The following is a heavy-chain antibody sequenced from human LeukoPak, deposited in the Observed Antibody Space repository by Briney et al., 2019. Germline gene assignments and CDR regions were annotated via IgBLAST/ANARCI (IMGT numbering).Heavy chain of an antibody. J-gene: IGHJ5*02. V-gene: IGHV4-59*08. CDR2: IYYSGST. CDR3: ARPLDCSSTSCYTEAWFDP. D-gene: IGHD2-2*02. Sequence: SETLSLTCTVSGGSISSYYWSWIRQPPGKGLEWIGYIYYSGSTNYNPSLKSRVTISVDTSKNQFSLKLSSVTAADTAVYYCARPLDCSSTSCYTEAWFDPWGQGTLVTVSS. CDR1: GGSISSYY.